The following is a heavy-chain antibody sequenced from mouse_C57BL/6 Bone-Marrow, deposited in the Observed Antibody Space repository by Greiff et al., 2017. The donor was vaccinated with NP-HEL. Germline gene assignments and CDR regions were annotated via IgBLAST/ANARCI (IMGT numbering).Heavy chain of an antibody. V-gene: IGHV5-4*01. CDR3: ARDRCPLPAWFAY. CDR1: GFTFSSYA. CDR2: ISDGGSYT. J-gene: IGHJ3*01. Sequence: EVHLVESGGGLVKPGGSLKLSCAASGFTFSSYAMSWVRQTPEKRLEWVATISDGGSYTYYPDNVKGRFTISRDNAKNNLYLQMSHLKSEDTAMYYCARDRCPLPAWFAYWGQGTLVTVSA.